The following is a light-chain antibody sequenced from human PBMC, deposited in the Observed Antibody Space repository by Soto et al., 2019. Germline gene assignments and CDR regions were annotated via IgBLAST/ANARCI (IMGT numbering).Light chain of an antibody. CDR2: GNS. CDR3: QSYDSSLSGPVV. CDR1: SSNIGAGYD. Sequence: QSVLTQPPSVSGAPGQRVTISCTGHSSNIGAGYDVHWYQQLPGTAPKLLIYGNSNRPSGVPDRFSGSKSGTSASLAITGLQAEDEADYYCQSYDSSLSGPVVFGGGTQLTVL. J-gene: IGLJ2*01. V-gene: IGLV1-40*01.